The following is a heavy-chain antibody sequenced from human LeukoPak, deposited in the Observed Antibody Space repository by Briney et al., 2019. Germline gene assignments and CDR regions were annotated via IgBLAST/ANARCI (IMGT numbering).Heavy chain of an antibody. CDR2: IKPDGSQK. CDR1: GFTFSTYW. V-gene: IGHV3-7*01. J-gene: IGHJ4*02. CDR3: ARDSGNFFVDF. D-gene: IGHD1-7*01. Sequence: GGSLRLSCAASGFTFSTYWMTWVRQAPGKGLEWVANIKPDGSQKFCVDSVKGRSTISRDNAKNSLYLQMNSLGAEDTAVYYCARDSGNFFVDFWGQGTLVTVSA.